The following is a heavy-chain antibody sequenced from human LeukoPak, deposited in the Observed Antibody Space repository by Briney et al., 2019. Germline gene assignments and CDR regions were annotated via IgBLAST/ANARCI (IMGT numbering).Heavy chain of an antibody. D-gene: IGHD6-6*01. J-gene: IGHJ6*03. Sequence: PSETLSLTCAVYGGSFSGYYWSWIRQPPGKGLEWIGEINHSGSTNYNPSLKSRVTISVDTSKNQFSLKLSSVTAADMAVYYCARDWAARPYYYYYYMDVWGKGTTVTVSS. V-gene: IGHV4-34*01. CDR3: ARDWAARPYYYYYYMDV. CDR1: GGSFSGYY. CDR2: INHSGST.